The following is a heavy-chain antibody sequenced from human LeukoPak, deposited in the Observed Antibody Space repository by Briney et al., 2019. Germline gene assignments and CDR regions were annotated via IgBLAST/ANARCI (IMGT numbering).Heavy chain of an antibody. J-gene: IGHJ4*02. CDR1: GFTFDDYG. V-gene: IGHV3-20*04. Sequence: GGSLRLSCAASGFTFDDYGMSWVRQAPGKGLEWVSGINWNGGSTGYADSVKGRFTIPRDNAKNSLYLQMNSLRAEDTALYYCARNYGSGSYLYYFDYWGQGTLVTVSS. CDR3: ARNYGSGSYLYYFDY. D-gene: IGHD3-10*01. CDR2: INWNGGST.